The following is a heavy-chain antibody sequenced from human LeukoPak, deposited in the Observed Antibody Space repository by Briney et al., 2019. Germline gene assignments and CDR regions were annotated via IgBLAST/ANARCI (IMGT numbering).Heavy chain of an antibody. CDR2: IYHSGST. J-gene: IGHJ4*02. D-gene: IGHD6-19*01. CDR1: GGSISIDGYS. V-gene: IGHV4-30-2*01. CDR3: ARGEQWLVSNYFDY. Sequence: KSSETLSLTCAVSGGSISIDGYSWSWIRQPPGKGLEWIGYIYHSGSTYYNPSLKSRVTISVDRSKNQFSLKLSFVTAADTAVYYCARGEQWLVSNYFDYWGQGTLVTVSS.